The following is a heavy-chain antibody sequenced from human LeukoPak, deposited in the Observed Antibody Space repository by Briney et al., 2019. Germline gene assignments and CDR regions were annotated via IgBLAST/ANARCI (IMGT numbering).Heavy chain of an antibody. J-gene: IGHJ3*02. V-gene: IGHV3-53*01. D-gene: IGHD1-26*01. Sequence: GGSLRLSCAASGFTVSSYYMNWVRQAPGKELEWVSVIYTGGGRYYADSVRGRFTISRDTSKNMVFLQMNSLRVEDTAVYYCARFIRVFPESYAAFDIWGQGTMVTVSS. CDR3: ARFIRVFPESYAAFDI. CDR2: IYTGGGR. CDR1: GFTVSSYY.